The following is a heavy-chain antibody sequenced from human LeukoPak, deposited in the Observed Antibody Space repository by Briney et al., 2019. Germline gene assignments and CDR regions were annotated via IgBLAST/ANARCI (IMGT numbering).Heavy chain of an antibody. J-gene: IGHJ4*02. Sequence: PSETLSLTCAVYGGSFSGYYWSWIRQPPGKRLEWIGEINHSGSTNYDPSLKSRVTISVDTSKNQFSLKLSSVTAADTAVYYCARHVDEYSGSLRDWGQGTLVTVSS. V-gene: IGHV4-34*01. D-gene: IGHD1-26*01. CDR2: INHSGST. CDR3: ARHVDEYSGSLRD. CDR1: GGSFSGYY.